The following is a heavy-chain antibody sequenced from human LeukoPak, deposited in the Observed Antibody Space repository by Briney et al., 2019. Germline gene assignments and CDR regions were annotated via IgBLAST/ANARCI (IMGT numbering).Heavy chain of an antibody. CDR1: GFTFSSYW. CDR2: INSDGSST. CDR3: AGSTLFYEDWYFDL. Sequence: GGSLRLSCAASGFTFSSYWMHWVRQAPGKGLVWVSRINSDGSSTSYADSVKGRFTISRDNAKNTLYLQMNSLRAEDTAAYYCAGSTLFYEDWYFDLWGRGTLVTVSS. J-gene: IGHJ2*01. V-gene: IGHV3-74*01. D-gene: IGHD3-10*01.